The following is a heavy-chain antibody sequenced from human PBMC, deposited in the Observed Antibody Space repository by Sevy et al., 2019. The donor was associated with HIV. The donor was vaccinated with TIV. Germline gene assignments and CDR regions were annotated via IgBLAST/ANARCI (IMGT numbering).Heavy chain of an antibody. Sequence: SETLSLTCAVSGDSISSGGYSWDWIPQPPGMDRQWIGYMYRSGSTYSDPSLQSRVTISVDRSKNQFSLRLTSVTAADTAVYYCARGDPSNTFDYWGQGTLVPVSS. CDR3: ARGDPSNTFDY. J-gene: IGHJ4*02. CDR2: MYRSGST. V-gene: IGHV4-30-2*01. CDR1: GDSISSGGYS.